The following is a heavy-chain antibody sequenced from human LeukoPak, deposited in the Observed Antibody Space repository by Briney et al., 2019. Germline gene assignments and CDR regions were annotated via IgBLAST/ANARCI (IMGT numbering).Heavy chain of an antibody. J-gene: IGHJ4*02. CDR2: IYYSGST. V-gene: IGHV4-39*01. D-gene: IGHD3-10*01. Sequence: SETLSLTCTVSGGSISSSSYYWGWIRQPPGKGLEWIGSIYYSGSTYYNPSLKSRVTISVDTSKNQFSLKLSSVTAADTAVYYCARHDLDYGSGSYPLFDYWGQGTLVTVSS. CDR1: GGSISSSSYY. CDR3: ARHDLDYGSGSYPLFDY.